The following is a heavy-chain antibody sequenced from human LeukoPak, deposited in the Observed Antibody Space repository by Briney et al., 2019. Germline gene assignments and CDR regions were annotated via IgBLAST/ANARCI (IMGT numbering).Heavy chain of an antibody. V-gene: IGHV3-23*01. D-gene: IGHD4-17*01. J-gene: IGHJ3*02. CDR1: GFTFEASA. Sequence: PGGSLRLSCAASGFTFEASAMSWVRQAPGKGLEWVAVITGGGESTYYADSVKGRFTISRDNSKKTLFLQVNSLRAEDTAVYYCARVGGYGDYRRYAFDIWGQGTMVTVSS. CDR2: ITGGGEST. CDR3: ARVGGYGDYRRYAFDI.